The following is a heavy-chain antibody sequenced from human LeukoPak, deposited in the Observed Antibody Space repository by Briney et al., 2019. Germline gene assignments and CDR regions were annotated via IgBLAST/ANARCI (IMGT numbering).Heavy chain of an antibody. CDR3: ASTKYHCSSTSCLAGAFDI. J-gene: IGHJ3*02. V-gene: IGHV4-4*09. D-gene: IGHD2-2*01. CDR1: GGSISSYY. CDR2: IYTSGST. Sequence: SETLSPTCTVSGGSISSYYWSWIRQPPGKGLEWIGYIYTSGSTNYNPSLKSRVTISVDTSKNQFSLKLSSVTAADTAVYYCASTKYHCSSTSCLAGAFDIWGQGTMVTVSS.